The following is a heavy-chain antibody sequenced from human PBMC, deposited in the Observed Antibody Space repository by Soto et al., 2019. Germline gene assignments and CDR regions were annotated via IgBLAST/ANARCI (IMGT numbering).Heavy chain of an antibody. CDR2: ISAYNGNT. CDR1: GYSFTSYG. Sequence: QVQLVQSGAEVKKPGASVKVSCKASGYSFTSYGISWVRQAPGQGLEWMGWISAYNGNTNYAQKLQGRVTMTTDTSTSTAYMELRSLRPDDTAVYYCARDRGYCISTSCYASNWFDPWGQGTLVTVSS. CDR3: ARDRGYCISTSCYASNWFDP. V-gene: IGHV1-18*01. J-gene: IGHJ5*02. D-gene: IGHD2-2*01.